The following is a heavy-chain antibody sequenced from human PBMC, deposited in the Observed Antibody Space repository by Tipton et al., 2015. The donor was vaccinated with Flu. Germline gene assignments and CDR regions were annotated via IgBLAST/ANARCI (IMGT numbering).Heavy chain of an antibody. CDR2: IFHSRIT. CDR1: GASVTSDY. J-gene: IGHJ6*02. V-gene: IGHV4-59*02. Sequence: TLSLTCNVSGASVTSDYWNWIRQTPGKGLEWIGNIFHSRITKYSPSLKSRVTISLDESKNQLSLRITALTAADTAVYYCARQVGRLRRGVSFFDYGMDVWGQGAAVTVSS. D-gene: IGHD3-10*01. CDR3: ARQVGRLRRGVSFFDYGMDV.